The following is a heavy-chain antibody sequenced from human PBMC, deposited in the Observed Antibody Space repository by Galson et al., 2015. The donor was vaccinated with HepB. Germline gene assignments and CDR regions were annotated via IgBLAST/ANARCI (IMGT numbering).Heavy chain of an antibody. J-gene: IGHJ3*02. CDR2: TYYRSKWYN. CDR3: ARDWRSSWTGGAFDI. CDR1: GDSVSSNSAA. Sequence: CAISGDSVSSNSAAWNWIRQSPSRGPEWLGRTYYRSKWYNDYAVSVKSRITISPDTSKNQFSLQLNSVTPEDTAVYYCARDWRSSWTGGAFDIWGQGTMVTVSS. V-gene: IGHV6-1*01. D-gene: IGHD6-13*01.